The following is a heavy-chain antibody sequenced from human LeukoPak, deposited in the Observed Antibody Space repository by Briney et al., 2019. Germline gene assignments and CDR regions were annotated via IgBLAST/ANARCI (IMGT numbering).Heavy chain of an antibody. CDR1: GFTFSTYS. CDR3: AKDSLRSSYCSSTSCLNPYFDY. D-gene: IGHD2-2*01. CDR2: IWYGGSNK. Sequence: GGSLRLSCAASGFTFSTYSMNWVRQAPGKGLEWVAVIWYGGSNKYYADSVKGRFTISRDNSKNTLYLQMNSLRAEDTAVYYCAKDSLRSSYCSSTSCLNPYFDYWGQGTLVTVSS. J-gene: IGHJ4*02. V-gene: IGHV3-30*02.